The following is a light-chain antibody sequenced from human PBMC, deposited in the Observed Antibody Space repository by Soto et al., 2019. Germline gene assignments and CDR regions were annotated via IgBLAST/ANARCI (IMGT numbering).Light chain of an antibody. Sequence: IRLTQSPSTLPASVGDRVTLTCRASQSISNWLAWYQQKPGTAPKLLIYHASILETAVPSRFSGNGSGTEFTLTISSLQPGDFATYHCQQYNSYSFGQGTKVDIK. J-gene: IGKJ1*01. V-gene: IGKV1-5*01. CDR1: QSISNW. CDR2: HAS. CDR3: QQYNSYS.